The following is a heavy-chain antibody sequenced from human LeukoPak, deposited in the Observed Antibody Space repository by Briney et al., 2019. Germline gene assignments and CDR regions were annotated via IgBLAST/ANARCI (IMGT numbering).Heavy chain of an antibody. CDR3: ARPDDFSNYKY. V-gene: IGHV5-51*01. CDR2: IYPGDSGT. CDR1: GYSFTNYW. J-gene: IGHJ4*02. Sequence: GESLKISCKGSGYSFTNYWIGWVRQMPGKGLEWMGIIYPGDSGTRYSPSFQGQVTISADKSINTAYLQWSSLKASDTAMYYCARPDDFSNYKYWGQGTLVTVSS. D-gene: IGHD4-11*01.